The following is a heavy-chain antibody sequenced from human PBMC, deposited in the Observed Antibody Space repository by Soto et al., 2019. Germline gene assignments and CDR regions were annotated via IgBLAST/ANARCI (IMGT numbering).Heavy chain of an antibody. V-gene: IGHV4-34*01. J-gene: IGHJ4*02. CDR3: ARSSWFQSLRAALGY. CDR2: IDHSGST. D-gene: IGHD6-25*01. Sequence: PSETLSLTCDLSVASISGYYWTWIRQPPGKGLEWIGEIDHSGSTNYNPSLKSRVTISGDTSKSQVSLQLTSMTAADTAIYYCARSSWFQSLRAALGYWGQGTLVTVSS. CDR1: VASISGYY.